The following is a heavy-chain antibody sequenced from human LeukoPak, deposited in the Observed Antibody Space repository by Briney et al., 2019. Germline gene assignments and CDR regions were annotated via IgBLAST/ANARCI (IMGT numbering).Heavy chain of an antibody. J-gene: IGHJ4*02. CDR2: ISYSGST. CDR1: GGSISSYY. D-gene: IGHD2-15*01. Sequence: PSETLSLTCTVSGGSISSYYWSWIRQPPGKGLEWIGYISYSGSTNYNPSLKSRVTISVDTSRNQFSLKLSSVTAADTAVYYCARRWYHAYCDYWGQGSLVTVSS. CDR3: ARRWYHAYCDY. V-gene: IGHV4-59*01.